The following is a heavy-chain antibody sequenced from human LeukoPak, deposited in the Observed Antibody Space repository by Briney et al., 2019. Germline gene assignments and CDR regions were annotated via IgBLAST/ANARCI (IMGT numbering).Heavy chain of an antibody. Sequence: SETLSLTCTVSPDSVTDYYWSWIRQPVGKGLEWIGYIYDIGSTNYNPSLQSRVTMSVDRSKNQFSLKLTSVTAADTAVYYCARGGLITIFGVVTYNWFDPWGQGTLVTVSS. D-gene: IGHD3-3*01. CDR1: PDSVTDYY. CDR2: IYDIGST. CDR3: ARGGLITIFGVVTYNWFDP. J-gene: IGHJ5*02. V-gene: IGHV4-4*07.